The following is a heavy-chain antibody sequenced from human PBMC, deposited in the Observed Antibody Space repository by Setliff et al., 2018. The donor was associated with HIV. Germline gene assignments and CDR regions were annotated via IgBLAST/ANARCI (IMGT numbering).Heavy chain of an antibody. CDR2: ISISGFTI. V-gene: IGHV3-48*03. D-gene: IGHD5-18*01. CDR3: ARGRGYDHGYFDS. J-gene: IGHJ4*02. CDR1: GFIFKNYD. Sequence: GGSLRLSCAASGFIFKNYDMNWVRQAPGKGLEWVSFISISGFTIHYGDSVKGRFTVSRDNTRNTLYLQMNSLSADDTAIYYCARGRGYDHGYFDSWGQGTLVTV.